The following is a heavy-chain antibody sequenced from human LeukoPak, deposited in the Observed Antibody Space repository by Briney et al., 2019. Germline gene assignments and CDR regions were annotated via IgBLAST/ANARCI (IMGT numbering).Heavy chain of an antibody. CDR3: ARRAYSHEWFDP. CDR1: GYTLTNYW. D-gene: IGHD5-12*01. J-gene: IGHJ5*02. CDR2: IYPGDSDT. V-gene: IGHV5-51*01. Sequence: GESLNISCKAPGYTLTNYWVGRVRQVPGKGLEWMGTIYPGDSDTRYSPSFQGQVTISADKSITPAYLQWSSLRASDTAMYFCARRAYSHEWFDPWGQGTLVTVSS.